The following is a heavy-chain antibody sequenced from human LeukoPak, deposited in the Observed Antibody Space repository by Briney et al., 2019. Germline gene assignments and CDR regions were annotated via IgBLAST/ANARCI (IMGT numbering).Heavy chain of an antibody. Sequence: PSETLSLTCIVSGGSISSGAYYWGWIRQLPGKGLEWIGYIHYSGSTYYNPSLKSRVSISVDTSKNQLSLKLSSVTAADTALYLCARDSGYDSSGFYYGGFDPWGQGTLVTVSS. D-gene: IGHD3-22*01. CDR2: IHYSGST. J-gene: IGHJ5*02. CDR1: GGSISSGAYY. V-gene: IGHV4-31*03. CDR3: ARDSGYDSSGFYYGGFDP.